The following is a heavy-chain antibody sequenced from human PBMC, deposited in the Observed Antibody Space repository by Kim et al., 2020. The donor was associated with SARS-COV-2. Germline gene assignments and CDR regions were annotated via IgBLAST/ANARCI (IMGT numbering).Heavy chain of an antibody. Sequence: SETLSLTCTVSGGSISSGGYYWSWIRQHPGKGLEWIGYIYYSGSTYYNPSLKSRVTISVDTSKNQFSLKLSSVTAADTAVYYCARDLTPGTIGDAFDIWGQGTMVTVSS. CDR3: ARDLTPGTIGDAFDI. J-gene: IGHJ3*02. CDR1: GGSISSGGYY. CDR2: IYYSGST. D-gene: IGHD3-10*01. V-gene: IGHV4-31*03.